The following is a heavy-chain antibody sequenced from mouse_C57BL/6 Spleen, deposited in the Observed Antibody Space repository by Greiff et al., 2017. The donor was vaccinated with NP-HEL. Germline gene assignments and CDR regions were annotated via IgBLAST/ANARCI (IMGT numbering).Heavy chain of an antibody. Sequence: EVHLVESGGGLVKPGGSLKLSCAASGFTFSDYGMHWVRQAPEKGLEWVAYISSGSSTIYYADTVKGRFTISRDNAKNTLFLQMTSLRPEDTAMYYCARGGLRWYFDVWGTGTTVTVSS. J-gene: IGHJ1*03. D-gene: IGHD2-4*01. V-gene: IGHV5-17*01. CDR3: ARGGLRWYFDV. CDR1: GFTFSDYG. CDR2: ISSGSSTI.